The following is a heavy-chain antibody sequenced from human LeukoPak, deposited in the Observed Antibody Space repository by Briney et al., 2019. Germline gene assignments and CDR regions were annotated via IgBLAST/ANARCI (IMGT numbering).Heavy chain of an antibody. CDR3: ARGVHSGNYSSWFPP. J-gene: IGHJ5*02. Sequence: GSSVKVSCKASGGTFNNYAITWVRQAPGQGLEWMGGIIPMFAPARYAQNFQGRVTITTDESTSTAYMELSSLRSEDTALYCCARGVHSGNYSSWFPPWSQGTLVTV. V-gene: IGHV1-69*05. D-gene: IGHD3-10*01. CDR1: GGTFNNYA. CDR2: IIPMFAPA.